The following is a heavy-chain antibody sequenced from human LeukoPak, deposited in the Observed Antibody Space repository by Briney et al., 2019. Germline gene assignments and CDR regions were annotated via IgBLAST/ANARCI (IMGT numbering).Heavy chain of an antibody. CDR2: ISYDGSNK. CDR3: AKVPSGSDILTGYTRLLYYFDY. CDR1: GFTFSSYA. V-gene: IGHV3-30-3*01. D-gene: IGHD3-9*01. Sequence: GGSLRLSCAASGFTFSSYAMHWVRQAPGNGLEWVAVISYDGSNKYYADSVKGRFTISRDNSKNTLYLQMNSLRAKDTAVYYCAKVPSGSDILTGYTRLLYYFDYWGQGTLVTVSS. J-gene: IGHJ4*02.